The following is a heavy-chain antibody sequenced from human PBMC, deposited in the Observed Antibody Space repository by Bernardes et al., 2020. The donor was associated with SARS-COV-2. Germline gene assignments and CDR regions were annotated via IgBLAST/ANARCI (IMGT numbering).Heavy chain of an antibody. J-gene: IGHJ4*02. CDR1: GYTFTTYG. CDR3: ARDITTNAGYFGYHLDY. CDR2: ISAKNGNT. D-gene: IGHD3-9*01. Sequence: ATRKDYCKASGYTFTTYGIRWVRQAPGQGLEWMGWISAKNGNTNSAQKFQDRVTMTTDTSTSTAYMELRSLRSDDMAVYYCARDITTNAGYFGYHLDYWGQGTLVAVSS. V-gene: IGHV1-18*03.